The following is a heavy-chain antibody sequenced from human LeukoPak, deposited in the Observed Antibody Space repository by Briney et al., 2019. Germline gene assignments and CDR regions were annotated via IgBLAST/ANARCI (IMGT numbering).Heavy chain of an antibody. CDR3: ARGKGYYDFYAEVGHNWFDP. D-gene: IGHD3-3*01. V-gene: IGHV4-59*08. J-gene: IGHJ5*02. CDR2: IYYSGST. CDR1: GGSISSYY. Sequence: SETLSLTCTVSGGSISSYYWSWIRQPPGKGLEWIGYIYYSGSTNYNPSLKSRVTISVDTSKNQFSLKLSSVTAADTAVYYCARGKGYYDFYAEVGHNWFDPWGQGTLVTVSS.